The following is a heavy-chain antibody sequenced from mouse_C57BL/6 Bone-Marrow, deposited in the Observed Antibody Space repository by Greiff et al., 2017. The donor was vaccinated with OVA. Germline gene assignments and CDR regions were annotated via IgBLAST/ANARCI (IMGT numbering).Heavy chain of an antibody. CDR3: ARQRWLLPDY. J-gene: IGHJ2*01. V-gene: IGHV1-63*01. CDR1: GYTFTNYW. D-gene: IGHD2-3*01. Sequence: QVQLQQSGAELVRPGTSVKMSCKASGYTFTNYWIGWAKQRPGHGLEWIGDIYPGGGYTNYNEKFKGKATLTADNSSSTAYMQFSSLTSEDSAIYYCARQRWLLPDYWGQGTTLTVSS. CDR2: IYPGGGYT.